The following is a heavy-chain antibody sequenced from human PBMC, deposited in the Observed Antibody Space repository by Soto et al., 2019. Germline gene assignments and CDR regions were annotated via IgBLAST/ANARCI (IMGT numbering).Heavy chain of an antibody. CDR1: GFTFSSYW. J-gene: IGHJ6*02. Sequence: GGSLRLSCAASGFTFSSYWMHWVRQAPGKGLVWVSRINSDGSSTSYADSVKGRFTISRDNAKNTLYLQMNSLRAEDTAVYYCARARAPDYYYYYGMDVWGQGTTVTVSS. CDR3: ARARAPDYYYYYGMDV. CDR2: INSDGSST. V-gene: IGHV3-74*01.